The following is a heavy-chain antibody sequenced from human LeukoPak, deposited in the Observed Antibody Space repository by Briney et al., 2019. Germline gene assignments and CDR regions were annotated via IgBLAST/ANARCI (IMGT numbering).Heavy chain of an antibody. CDR3: ARDPNYYDSSGSDH. CDR2: IIVSGAT. Sequence: GGSLRLSCAASGFTFSSFSMTWVRQAPGKGLEWVSSIIVSGATYYADSVKGRFTISRDSFRSMLFLQMDSLRVEDTAVYYCARDPNYYDSSGSDHLGQGTLVTVSS. J-gene: IGHJ4*02. D-gene: IGHD3-22*01. V-gene: IGHV3-23*01. CDR1: GFTFSSFS.